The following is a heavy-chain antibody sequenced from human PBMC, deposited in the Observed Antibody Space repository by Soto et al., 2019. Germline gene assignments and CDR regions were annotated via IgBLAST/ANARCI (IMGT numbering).Heavy chain of an antibody. CDR3: ARGDCGGSCYSGYYYYGMDV. D-gene: IGHD2-15*01. V-gene: IGHV1-69*13. J-gene: IGHJ6*02. Sequence: SVKVSCKASGGTFSSYAISWVRQAPGQGLEWMGGIIPIFGTANYAQKFQGRVTITADESTSTAYMELSSLRSEDTAVYYCARGDCGGSCYSGYYYYGMDVWGQGTTVTVSS. CDR1: GGTFSSYA. CDR2: IIPIFGTA.